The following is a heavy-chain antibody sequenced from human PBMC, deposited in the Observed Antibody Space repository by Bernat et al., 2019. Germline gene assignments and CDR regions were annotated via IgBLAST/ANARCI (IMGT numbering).Heavy chain of an antibody. CDR3: AKSETTSGWLSFDY. CDR2: IRGSADTT. Sequence: EVQLLESGGGLVQPGGSLRLSCAASGFTFSSYAMSWVRQAPGKGLEWVSTIRGSADTTYYADYVRGRFTISRDNSKNTLYLQMNSLRAEDTAVYYCAKSETTSGWLSFDYWGQGTLVTVSS. V-gene: IGHV3-23*01. J-gene: IGHJ4*02. CDR1: GFTFSSYA. D-gene: IGHD6-19*01.